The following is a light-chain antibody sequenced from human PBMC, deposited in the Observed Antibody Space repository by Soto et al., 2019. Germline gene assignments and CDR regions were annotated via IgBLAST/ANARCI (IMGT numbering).Light chain of an antibody. CDR3: TSYVGNDIWV. V-gene: IGLV2-8*01. Sequence: QSALTQPPSASGSPGQSVTISCTGTSSDVGAYKYVSWYQQYPGKAPKLMIYEVTKRPSGVPDRFSSSKSGNTASLTVSGLQAEDEADYYCTSYVGNDIWVFGGGTQLTVL. J-gene: IGLJ3*02. CDR1: SSDVGAYKY. CDR2: EVT.